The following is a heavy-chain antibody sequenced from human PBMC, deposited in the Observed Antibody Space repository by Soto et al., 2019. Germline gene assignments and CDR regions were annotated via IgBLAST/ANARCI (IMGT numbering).Heavy chain of an antibody. V-gene: IGHV1-18*01. D-gene: IGHD4-17*01. Sequence: GASVKISCKASGYSFNGYGISWVRQAPGQGLEWMGWISAYNGNTNYAQKLQGRVTMTTDTSTSTAYMELRSLRSDDTAVYYCASLPTVTTPEDRRSYYGMDVWGQGTTVTVSS. CDR1: GYSFNGYG. CDR2: ISAYNGNT. CDR3: ASLPTVTTPEDRRSYYGMDV. J-gene: IGHJ6*02.